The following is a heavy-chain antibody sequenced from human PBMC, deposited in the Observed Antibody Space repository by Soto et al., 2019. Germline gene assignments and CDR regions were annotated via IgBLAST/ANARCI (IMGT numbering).Heavy chain of an antibody. CDR3: ARVYPSSSWPTPDSLTNWFDP. J-gene: IGHJ5*02. CDR1: GYSFTSYW. CDR2: IYPGDSDT. D-gene: IGHD6-13*01. V-gene: IGHV5-51*01. Sequence: PGESKKISSKGSGYSFTSYWSGWVRQMTGKGLEWMGIIYPGDSDTRYSPSFQGQVTISADKSISTAYLQWSSLKASDTAVYYCARVYPSSSWPTPDSLTNWFDPWGQGTLVTVSS.